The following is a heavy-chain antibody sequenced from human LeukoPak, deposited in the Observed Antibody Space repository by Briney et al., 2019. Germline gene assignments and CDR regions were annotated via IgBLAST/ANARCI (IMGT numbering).Heavy chain of an antibody. J-gene: IGHJ4*02. CDR2: IYYSGST. D-gene: IGHD6-19*01. Sequence: KPSETLSLTCTVSGGSISSGGYYWSWIRPHPGKGLEWIGYIYYSGSTYYNPSLKSRVTISVDTSKNQFSLKLSSVTAADTAVYYCVYSSGPVFFDYWGQGTLVTVSS. V-gene: IGHV4-31*03. CDR1: GGSISSGGYY. CDR3: VYSSGPVFFDY.